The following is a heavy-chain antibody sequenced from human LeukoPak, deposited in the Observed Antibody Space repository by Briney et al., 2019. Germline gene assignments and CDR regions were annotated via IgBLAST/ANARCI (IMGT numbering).Heavy chain of an antibody. CDR1: GGSISSGDYY. Sequence: SQTLSLTCPVSGGSISSGDYYWSWIRQPPGNGLEWIGYIYYSGSTYYNPSLKSRVTISVDTSKNQFSLKLSSVTAADTAVYYCARDLLNEGNHLDYWGQGTLVTVSS. V-gene: IGHV4-30-4*01. CDR3: ARDLLNEGNHLDY. CDR2: IYYSGST. D-gene: IGHD4-23*01. J-gene: IGHJ4*02.